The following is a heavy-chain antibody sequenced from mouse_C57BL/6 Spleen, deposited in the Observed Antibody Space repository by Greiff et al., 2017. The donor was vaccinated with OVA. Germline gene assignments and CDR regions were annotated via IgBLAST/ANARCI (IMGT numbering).Heavy chain of an antibody. CDR1: GYTFTSYW. CDR2: IYPGNSDT. CDR3: TRKETTSDYDVGYFDV. D-gene: IGHD2-4*01. V-gene: IGHV1-5*01. J-gene: IGHJ1*03. Sequence: VQLQQSGTVLARPGASVKMSCKTSGYTFTSYWMHWVKQRPGQGLEWIGAIYPGNSDTSYNQKFKGKAKLTAVTSASTAYMELSSLTNEYSAVYYFTRKETTSDYDVGYFDVWGTGTTVTVSS.